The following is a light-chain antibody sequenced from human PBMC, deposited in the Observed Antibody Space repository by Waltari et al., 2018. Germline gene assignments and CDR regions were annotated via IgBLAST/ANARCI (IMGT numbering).Light chain of an antibody. V-gene: IGKV3-20*01. CDR1: QTISSIS. Sequence: EIVLTQSPGTLSLSPGEGAALSCRASQTISSISLTCYQQKPGQAPSLLIYGTSSRATGIPDRFSGSGSGTDFTLTIRRLDPEDFAVYYCQQYDGSTVTFGGGTKVEVK. J-gene: IGKJ4*01. CDR3: QQYDGSTVT. CDR2: GTS.